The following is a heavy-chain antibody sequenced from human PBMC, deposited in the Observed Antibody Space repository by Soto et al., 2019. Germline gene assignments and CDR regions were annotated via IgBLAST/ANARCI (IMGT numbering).Heavy chain of an antibody. V-gene: IGHV3-30*18. CDR2: ISNDGSKK. J-gene: IGHJ4*02. D-gene: IGHD6-13*01. Sequence: GGSLRLSCGASGFSFSSNGMHWVRQAPGKGLEWVSVISNDGSKKYYAESVKGRFTISRDNSKNTLDLQMNSLRVEDTAVYYCAKDRSYSWSFDYWGQGTLVTVSS. CDR3: AKDRSYSWSFDY. CDR1: GFSFSSNG.